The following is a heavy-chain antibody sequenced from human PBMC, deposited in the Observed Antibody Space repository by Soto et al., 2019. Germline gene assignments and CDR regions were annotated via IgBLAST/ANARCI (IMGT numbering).Heavy chain of an antibody. V-gene: IGHV1-69*13. D-gene: IGHD6-13*01. CDR2: IIPIFGTA. Sequence: ASVKVSCEASGGTFSSYAISWVRQAPGQGLEWMGGIIPIFGTANYAQKFQGRVTITADESTSTAYMELSSLRSEDTAVYYCARDRPVVAAAGTGWFDPWGQGTLVTVS. CDR3: ARDRPVVAAAGTGWFDP. CDR1: GGTFSSYA. J-gene: IGHJ5*02.